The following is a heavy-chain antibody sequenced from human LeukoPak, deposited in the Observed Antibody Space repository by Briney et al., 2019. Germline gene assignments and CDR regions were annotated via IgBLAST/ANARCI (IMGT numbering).Heavy chain of an antibody. D-gene: IGHD3-22*01. CDR3: ARDKPPGGSSGYLDY. CDR2: ISYDGSNK. J-gene: IGHJ4*02. Sequence: PGRSLRLSCAASGFTFSSYAMHWVRQAPGKGLEWVAVISYDGSNKYYADSVKGRFTISRYNSKNTLYLQMNSLRAEDTAVYYCARDKPPGGSSGYLDYWGQGTLVTVSS. V-gene: IGHV3-30-3*01. CDR1: GFTFSSYA.